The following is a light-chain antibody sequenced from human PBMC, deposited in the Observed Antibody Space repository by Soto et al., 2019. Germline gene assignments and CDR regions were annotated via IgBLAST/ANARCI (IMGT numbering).Light chain of an antibody. Sequence: DIQMTQSPSSLSASVGDRVSITCQASQDIGNYLNWYQQIPGKAPKLLIFDASNLESAVPSRFSGSGSGTDFTFNISSLQPEDIATYYCQQYVTLPITFGQGTRLEIK. V-gene: IGKV1-33*01. J-gene: IGKJ5*01. CDR3: QQYVTLPIT. CDR1: QDIGNY. CDR2: DAS.